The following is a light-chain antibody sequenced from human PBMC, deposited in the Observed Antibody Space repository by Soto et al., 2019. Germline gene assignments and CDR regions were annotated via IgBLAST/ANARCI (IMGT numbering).Light chain of an antibody. Sequence: QSALTQPASVSGSPGQSLTISCTGTASDVGAYNLVSWYQLHPRKAPKLMIYEVSKRPSGVSNRFSGSKSGNTASLTISGVQSEDEADYYGCSFGKGDYIVFGGGTKLTVL. CDR2: EVS. V-gene: IGLV2-23*02. CDR3: CSFGKGDYIV. CDR1: ASDVGAYNL. J-gene: IGLJ2*01.